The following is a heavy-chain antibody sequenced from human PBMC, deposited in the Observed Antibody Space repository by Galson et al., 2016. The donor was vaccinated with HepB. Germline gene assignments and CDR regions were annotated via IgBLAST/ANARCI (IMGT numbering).Heavy chain of an antibody. CDR3: ARHSLVYSSWSTPFDI. CDR2: VQDRGTT. J-gene: IGHJ4*02. D-gene: IGHD3-22*01. V-gene: IGHV4-59*08. Sequence: SETLSLTCTVSGAYISNSYWTWVRQPPGKRLEWIAYVQDRGTTNDNPSLRGRVSVSLDTSMNQFSLELTSVTTADTATYYCARHSLVYSSWSTPFDIWGPGILVIVSS. CDR1: GAYISNSY.